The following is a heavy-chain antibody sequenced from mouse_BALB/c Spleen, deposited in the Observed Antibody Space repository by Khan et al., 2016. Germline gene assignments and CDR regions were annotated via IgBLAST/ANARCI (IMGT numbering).Heavy chain of an antibody. Sequence: EVELVESGGGLVKPGGSLKLSCAASGFTFSSYTMSWVRQTPEKRLEWVATISSGGNYTSYPDTVKGRFTISRDNAKNNLYLQMSSLKSEDTAMYYCTRDSSGGFAYWGQGTLVTVSA. V-gene: IGHV5-6-4*01. J-gene: IGHJ3*01. CDR3: TRDSSGGFAY. CDR2: ISSGGNYT. CDR1: GFTFSSYT. D-gene: IGHD3-1*01.